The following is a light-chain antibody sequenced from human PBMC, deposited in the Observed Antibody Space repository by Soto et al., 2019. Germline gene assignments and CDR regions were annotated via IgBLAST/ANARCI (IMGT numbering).Light chain of an antibody. CDR2: DVD. V-gene: IGLV2-11*01. CDR3: CSYAYTFHV. CDR1: SSDIGNFNS. Sequence: QSALTQPRSVSGSPAQSVTISCTGASSDIGNFNSVSWYQHHPGKPPKLIIYDVDKRPSGVPDRFSGSKSGNTVSLTISGLQGVDEADYFCCSYAYTFHVFGTGTKV. J-gene: IGLJ1*01.